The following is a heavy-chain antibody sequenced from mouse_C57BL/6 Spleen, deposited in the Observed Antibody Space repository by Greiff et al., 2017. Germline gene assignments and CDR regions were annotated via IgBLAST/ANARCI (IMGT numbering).Heavy chain of an antibody. CDR3: TRYGSSDAMDY. CDR2: IDPETGGT. CDR1: GYTFTDYE. V-gene: IGHV1-15*01. D-gene: IGHD1-1*01. J-gene: IGHJ4*01. Sequence: VQLQQSGAELVRPGASVTLSCKASGYTFTDYEMHWVKQTPVHGLEWIGAIDPETGGTAYNQKFKGKAILTADKSSSTAYMELRSLTSEDSAVYYCTRYGSSDAMDYWGQGTSVTVSS.